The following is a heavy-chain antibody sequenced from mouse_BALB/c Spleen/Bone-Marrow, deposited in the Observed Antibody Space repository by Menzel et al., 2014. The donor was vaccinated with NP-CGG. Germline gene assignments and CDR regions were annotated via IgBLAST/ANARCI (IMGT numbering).Heavy chain of an antibody. V-gene: IGHV1-61*01. CDR2: IDPSDSET. CDR3: ARWGAYFDY. J-gene: IGHJ2*01. Sequence: QLQQSGAELVRPGTPVKLSCKASGYTFTSYWMNWVKQRPGRGLEWIGRIDPSDSETHYNQKFKDKATLTVDKSSSTAYIQLSSLTSEDSAVYYCARWGAYFDYWGQGTTLTVSS. CDR1: GYTFTSYW.